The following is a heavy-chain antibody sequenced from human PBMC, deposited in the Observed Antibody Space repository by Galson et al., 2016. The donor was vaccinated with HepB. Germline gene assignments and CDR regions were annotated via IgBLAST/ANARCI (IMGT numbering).Heavy chain of an antibody. CDR1: GFTFGDYA. Sequence: SLRLSCAISGFTFGDYAMSWFRQAPGKGLEWVGFIRSKLYGGTTEYAASVKGRFTISTDDSKSIAYLQMNSLKTEDTAVYYCSRSADQFLEWLRWFDPWGQGTVVTVSS. V-gene: IGHV3-49*03. CDR3: SRSADQFLEWLRWFDP. J-gene: IGHJ5*02. D-gene: IGHD3-3*01. CDR2: IRSKLYGGTT.